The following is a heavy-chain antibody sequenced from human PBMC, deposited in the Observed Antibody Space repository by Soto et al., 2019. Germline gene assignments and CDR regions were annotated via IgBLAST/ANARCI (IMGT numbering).Heavy chain of an antibody. CDR1: GDSISSYS. J-gene: IGHJ4*02. CDR3: ARESLKETITMTVVIDH. CDR2: VYRGTS. V-gene: IGHV4-4*07. Sequence: SETLSLTCSVSGDSISSYSWSWIRQPAGKGLEWLGRVYRGTSNYNPSLKSRLIMSLDMSKNQFSLNLRSVTAADTAVYYCARESLKETITMTVVIDHWGQGTQVTVSS. D-gene: IGHD3-22*01.